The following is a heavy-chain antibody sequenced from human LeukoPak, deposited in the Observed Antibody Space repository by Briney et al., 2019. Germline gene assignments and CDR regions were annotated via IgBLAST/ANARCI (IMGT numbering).Heavy chain of an antibody. CDR1: GFTFSNYD. Sequence: GGSLRLSCVASGFTFSNYDMNWVRQAPGKGLEWVSFISSSSSYIYYTDSVKGRFTISRDNSKNTLYLQMNSLRAEDTAVYYCAKGRGWEASYYYYYMDVWGKGTTVTISS. J-gene: IGHJ6*03. V-gene: IGHV3-21*01. CDR3: AKGRGWEASYYYYYMDV. CDR2: ISSSSSYI. D-gene: IGHD1-26*01.